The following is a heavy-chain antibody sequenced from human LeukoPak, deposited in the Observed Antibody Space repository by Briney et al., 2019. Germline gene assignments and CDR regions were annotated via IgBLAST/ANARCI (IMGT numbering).Heavy chain of an antibody. D-gene: IGHD2-15*01. CDR2: IYYSGST. V-gene: IGHV4-39*01. Sequence: PSETLSLTCTVSGGSISSSSYYWGWIRQPPGKGLEWIGSIYYSGSTYYNPSLKSRVTISVDTSKNQFSLKLSSVTAADTAVYYCARVVVAAAPFDYWGQGTLVTVSS. CDR1: GGSISSSSYY. CDR3: ARVVVAAAPFDY. J-gene: IGHJ4*02.